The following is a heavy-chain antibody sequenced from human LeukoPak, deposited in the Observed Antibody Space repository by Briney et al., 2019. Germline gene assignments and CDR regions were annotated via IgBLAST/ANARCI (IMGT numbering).Heavy chain of an antibody. CDR3: VRDQFKAFDY. CDR2: IKEDGSEK. J-gene: IGHJ4*02. CDR1: GFTFSSYW. Sequence: PGGSLRLSCAASGFTFSSYWMSWVRQAPGKGLEWVANIKEDGSEKYNVDSVKGRFTISRDNAKNSLYLEMNSLRAEDTAVYYCVRDQFKAFDYWGRGALVTVSS. V-gene: IGHV3-7*01.